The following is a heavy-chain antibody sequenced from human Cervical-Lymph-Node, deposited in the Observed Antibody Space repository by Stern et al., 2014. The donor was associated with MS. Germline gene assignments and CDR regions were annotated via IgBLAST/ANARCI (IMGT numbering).Heavy chain of an antibody. CDR1: GASISSSIW. Sequence: QVQLQESGPGLVKPSGTLSLTCAVSGASISSSIWWSWVRQPPGKGLEWIGGIHHSGNNNYNPSLKSRVTMSVDKSKNQFSLNLRSVTAADTAVYFCAGAVRFLEWVGGQGTTVIVSS. V-gene: IGHV4-4*02. CDR2: IHHSGNN. D-gene: IGHD3-3*01. CDR3: AGAVRFLEWV. J-gene: IGHJ6*02.